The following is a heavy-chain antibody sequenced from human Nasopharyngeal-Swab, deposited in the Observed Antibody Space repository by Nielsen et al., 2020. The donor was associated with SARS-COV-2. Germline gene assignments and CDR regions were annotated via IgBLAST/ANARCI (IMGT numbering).Heavy chain of an antibody. Sequence: GGSLRLSCAAYGFAFSAYTMNWVRQAPGKGLEWASSISGSGSSRYYAASLKGRFTISRDNAQNSLFLQINSLTAEDTAFYFCVRGDRRDYWGLGTLVTVSS. CDR2: ISGSGSSR. CDR3: VRGDRRDY. CDR1: GFAFSAYT. J-gene: IGHJ4*02. V-gene: IGHV3-21*01.